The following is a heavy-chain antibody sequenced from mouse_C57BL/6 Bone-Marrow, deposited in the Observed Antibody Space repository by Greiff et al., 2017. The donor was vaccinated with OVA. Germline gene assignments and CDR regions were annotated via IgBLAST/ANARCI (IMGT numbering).Heavy chain of an antibody. J-gene: IGHJ4*01. V-gene: IGHV14-3*01. CDR2: IDPANGNT. D-gene: IGHD1-1*01. CDR3: ASAYVGNYYAMDY. CDR1: GFNIKNTY. Sequence: DVQLQESVAELVRPGASVKLSCTASGFNIKNTYMHWVKQRPEQGLEWIGRIDPANGNTKYAPKFQGKATITADTSSNTAYLQLSSLTSEDTAIYYCASAYVGNYYAMDYWGQGTSVTVSS.